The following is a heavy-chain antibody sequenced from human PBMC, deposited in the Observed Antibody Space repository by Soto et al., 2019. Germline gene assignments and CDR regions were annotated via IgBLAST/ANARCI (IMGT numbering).Heavy chain of an antibody. J-gene: IGHJ5*02. V-gene: IGHV4-34*01. CDR3: ARGLVEHVAGFWKNWFDP. CDR2: INHSGST. Sequence: SETLSLTCAVYGGSFSGYYWSWIRQPPGKGLEWIGEINHSGSTNYNPSLKSRVTISVDTSKNQFSLKLSSVTAADTAVYYCARGLVEHVAGFWKNWFDPWGQGTLVTVSS. CDR1: GGSFSGYY. D-gene: IGHD6-19*01.